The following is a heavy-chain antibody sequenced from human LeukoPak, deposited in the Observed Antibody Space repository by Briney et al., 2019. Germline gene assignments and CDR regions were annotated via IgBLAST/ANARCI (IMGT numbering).Heavy chain of an antibody. CDR3: VRGVESGYSGYDYGYFDY. Sequence: GGSXXDYXXXWIRQPXGKGXXGXXEIXHSGSTNYNPSLKSRATISVDTSKNQLSLKLNSVTAADTAVYYCVRGVESGYSGYDYGYFDYWGQGTLVTVSS. J-gene: IGHJ4*02. CDR2: IXHSGST. V-gene: IGHV4-34*01. CDR1: GGSXXDYX. D-gene: IGHD5-12*01.